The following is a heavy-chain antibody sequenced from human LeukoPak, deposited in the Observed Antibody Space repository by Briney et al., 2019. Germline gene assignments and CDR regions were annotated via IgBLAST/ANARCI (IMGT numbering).Heavy chain of an antibody. J-gene: IGHJ5*02. V-gene: IGHV1-2*06. CDR1: GYTFTGYY. Sequence: ASVKVSCKASGYTFTGYYMHWVRQAPGQGLEWMGRINPNSGGTNYAQKFQGRVTMTRDTSISTAYMELSRLRSDDTAVYYCAKSQRELSWFDPWGQGTLVTVSS. CDR3: AKSQRELSWFDP. D-gene: IGHD1-1*01. CDR2: INPNSGGT.